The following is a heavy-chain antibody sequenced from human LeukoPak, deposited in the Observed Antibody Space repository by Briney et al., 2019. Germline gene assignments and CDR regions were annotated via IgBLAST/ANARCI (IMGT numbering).Heavy chain of an antibody. Sequence: GGSLRLSCAASGFTFSSYSMNWVRQAPGKGLEWVSYISSSSSTIYYADSVKGRFTISRDNAKNSLYLQMNSLRAEDTAVYYCASGSGSYMGVSDFDYWAREPWSPSPQ. CDR3: ASGSGSYMGVSDFDY. J-gene: IGHJ4*02. CDR1: GFTFSSYS. V-gene: IGHV3-48*04. CDR2: ISSSSSTI. D-gene: IGHD1-26*01.